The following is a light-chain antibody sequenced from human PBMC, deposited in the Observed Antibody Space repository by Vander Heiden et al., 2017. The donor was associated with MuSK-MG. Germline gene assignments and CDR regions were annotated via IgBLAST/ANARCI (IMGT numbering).Light chain of an antibody. CDR2: GNS. J-gene: IGLJ2*01. CDR3: QSYDSSLSGSV. CDR1: SSNIGARYD. V-gene: IGLV1-40*01. Sequence: SVLTQPPSLSGAPGPRVTITCTRSSSNIGARYDVHWYQQLPGTAPKLLIYGNSNRPAGVPDRFSGSKSGTSASLAITGLQAEDEADYYCQSYDSSLSGSVFGGGTKLTVL.